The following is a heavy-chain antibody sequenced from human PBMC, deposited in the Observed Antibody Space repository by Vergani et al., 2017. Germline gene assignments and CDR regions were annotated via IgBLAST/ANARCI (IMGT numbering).Heavy chain of an antibody. CDR2: FGFDGSDT. J-gene: IGHJ4*02. CDR1: GFPLSKAW. Sequence: EVQLVESGGGLVQPGGSLRLSCAASGFPLSKAWIHWVRQGPGKGLEWVSRFGFDGSDTVYADSVKGRFTISKDSAMNTVHLQMTNVRAEDTAVYFCARDGAGTIDFDYWGPGILVTVSS. D-gene: IGHD1-26*01. CDR3: ARDGAGTIDFDY. V-gene: IGHV3-74*01.